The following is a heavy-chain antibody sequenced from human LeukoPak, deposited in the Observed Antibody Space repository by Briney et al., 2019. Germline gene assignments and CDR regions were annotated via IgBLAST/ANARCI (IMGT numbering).Heavy chain of an antibody. Sequence: GGSLRLSCAASGFPFSTFAMIWVRQPPGKGLEWVSSIFPSGDEIHYADSVRGRFTISRDNSKSTLSLQMNSLRAEDTAIYYCATYRQVLLPFESWGQGTLVTVSS. V-gene: IGHV3-23*01. CDR1: GFPFSTFA. D-gene: IGHD2-8*02. J-gene: IGHJ4*02. CDR3: ATYRQVLLPFES. CDR2: IFPSGDEI.